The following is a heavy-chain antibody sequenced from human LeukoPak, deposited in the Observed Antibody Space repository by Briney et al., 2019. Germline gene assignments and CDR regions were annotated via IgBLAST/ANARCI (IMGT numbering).Heavy chain of an antibody. V-gene: IGHV1-18*01. J-gene: IGHJ5*02. CDR2: ISAYNGNT. Sequence: ASVKVSCKASGYTFTSYGISWVRQAPGQGLEWMGWISAYNGNTNYAQKLQGRVTMTTDTSTSTAYMELRRLRSDDTAVYYCARKYSSSWYVNYGGEGFDPWGQGTLVTVSS. D-gene: IGHD6-13*01. CDR1: GYTFTSYG. CDR3: ARKYSSSWYVNYGGEGFDP.